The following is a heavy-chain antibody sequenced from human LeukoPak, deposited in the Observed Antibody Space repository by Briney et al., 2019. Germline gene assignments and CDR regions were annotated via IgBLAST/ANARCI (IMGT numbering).Heavy chain of an antibody. J-gene: IGHJ4*02. CDR3: ARDGSGYYDTSGYRN. V-gene: IGHV4-59*12. CDR2: INYSGST. CDR1: GDSISSYY. Sequence: SETLSLTCTVSGDSISSYYWSWIRQPPGKGLEWIGYINYSGSTNYNPSLESRVTISLDTSKNQFSLKLSSVTAADTAVYYCARDGSGYYDTSGYRNWGQGTQVTVSS. D-gene: IGHD3-22*01.